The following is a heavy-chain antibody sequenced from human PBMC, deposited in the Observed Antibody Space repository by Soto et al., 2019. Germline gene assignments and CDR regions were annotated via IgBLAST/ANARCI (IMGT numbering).Heavy chain of an antibody. CDR3: PRRKGYYGSASFPPANWYFDL. Sequence: VQLVESGGGLVQPGGSRRLSCAASGFTFSSYSMNWVRQAPGKGLEWVSYISSSSSTIYYAVSVKGRFTIATDNAQNSVYLRTNSLRDDDTAVYYCPRRKGYYGSASFPPANWYFDLWGRGTLVTVSS. CDR2: ISSSSSTI. D-gene: IGHD3-10*01. V-gene: IGHV3-48*02. CDR1: GFTFSSYS. J-gene: IGHJ2*01.